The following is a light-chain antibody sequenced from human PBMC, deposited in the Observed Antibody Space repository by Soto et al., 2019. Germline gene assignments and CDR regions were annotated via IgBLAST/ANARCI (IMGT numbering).Light chain of an antibody. CDR1: QNVNNF. V-gene: IGKV3-11*01. Sequence: EVVLTQCPTTLSLSPWERATFSFRASQNVNNFLAWYQQKPGQAPRLLIYDASNRATGIPARFSGSGSGTDFTLTISSLESEDFAIYYCQQRSNWPTFGQGTLLEIK. CDR3: QQRSNWPT. J-gene: IGKJ5*01. CDR2: DAS.